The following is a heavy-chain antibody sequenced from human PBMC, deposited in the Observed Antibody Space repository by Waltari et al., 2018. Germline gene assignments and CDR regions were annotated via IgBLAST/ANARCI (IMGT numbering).Heavy chain of an antibody. J-gene: IGHJ5*01. Sequence: EERLVQSGGGLVQPGGSLRLSCEASGFSLTNYTMNWVRQAPGTGREGGAYISETSSTTFYADLVRGRFIISRNNAKNSLSLQMVSLRGEDTAVYYCAVARGNYDVLTGFPVDSWGQGTLVTVSS. CDR3: AVARGNYDVLTGFPVDS. D-gene: IGHD3-9*01. CDR1: GFSLTNYT. CDR2: ISETSSTT. V-gene: IGHV3-48*01.